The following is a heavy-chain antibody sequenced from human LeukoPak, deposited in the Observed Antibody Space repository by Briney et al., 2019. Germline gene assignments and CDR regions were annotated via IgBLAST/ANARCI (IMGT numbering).Heavy chain of an antibody. J-gene: IGHJ4*02. CDR2: ISTSSSTI. V-gene: IGHV3-48*02. D-gene: IGHD2-15*01. CDR1: GFPLSSYR. CDR3: ARRGCLGSCYSGFDY. Sequence: RAGGSLRLSCAASGFPLSSYRMSWVRQAPGKGLEWVSYISTSSSTIYYADSVKGRFTISRDNAKNSLYLQMNSLRDEDTAVYYCARRGCLGSCYSGFDYWGQGTLVTVSS.